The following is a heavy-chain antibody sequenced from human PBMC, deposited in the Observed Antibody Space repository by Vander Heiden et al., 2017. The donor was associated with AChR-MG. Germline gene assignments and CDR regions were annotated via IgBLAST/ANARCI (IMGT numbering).Heavy chain of an antibody. CDR3: AKGSVRFLEWLLY. D-gene: IGHD3-3*01. J-gene: IGHJ4*02. V-gene: IGHV3-23*01. CDR1: GFTFSSYA. Sequence: EVQLLESGGGLVQPGGSLRLSCAASGFTFSSYAMGWVRQAPGKGLEWVSAISGSGGSTYYADSVKGRFTISRDNSKNTLYLQMNSLRAEDTAVYYCAKGSVRFLEWLLYWGQGTLVTVSS. CDR2: ISGSGGST.